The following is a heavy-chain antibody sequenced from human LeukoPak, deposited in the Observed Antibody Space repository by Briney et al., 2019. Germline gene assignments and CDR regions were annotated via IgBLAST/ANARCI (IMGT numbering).Heavy chain of an antibody. J-gene: IGHJ6*02. CDR1: GGSISSGGYS. Sequence: PSQTLSLTCTVSGGSISSGGYSWSWIRQHPGKGLEWIGYIYYSGSTYYNPSLKSRVTISVNTSKNQFSLKLSSVTAADTAVYYCARDRGVRFLSPYYYGMDVWGQGTTVTVSS. D-gene: IGHD3-3*01. CDR3: ARDRGVRFLSPYYYGMDV. V-gene: IGHV4-31*03. CDR2: IYYSGST.